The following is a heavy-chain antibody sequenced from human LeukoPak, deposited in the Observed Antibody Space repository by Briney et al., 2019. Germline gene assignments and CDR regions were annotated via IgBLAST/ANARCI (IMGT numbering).Heavy chain of an antibody. CDR1: GGSISSHY. D-gene: IGHD4/OR15-4a*01. CDR2: IYYSGST. J-gene: IGHJ6*03. CDR3: ASTLVPYYYYYYMDV. Sequence: SETLSLTCTVSGGSISSHYWSWIRQPPGKGLEWIGYIYYSGSTNFNPSLKSRVTISVDTSKNQFSLKLSSVTAADTAVYYCASTLVPYYYYYYMDVWGKGTTVTVSS. V-gene: IGHV4-59*11.